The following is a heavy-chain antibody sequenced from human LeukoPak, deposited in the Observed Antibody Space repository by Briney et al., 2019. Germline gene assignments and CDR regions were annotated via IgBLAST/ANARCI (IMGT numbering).Heavy chain of an antibody. J-gene: IGHJ6*02. D-gene: IGHD6-6*01. CDR3: ARYSSSSRYGMDV. V-gene: IGHV4-34*01. CDR2: INHSGST. CDR1: GGSFSGYY. Sequence: SETLSLTCAVYGGSFSGYYWSWVRQPPEKGLEWIGEINHSGSTNYNPSLKSRVTISVDTSKNQFSLKLSSVTAADTAVYYCARYSSSSRYGMDVWGQGTTVTVSS.